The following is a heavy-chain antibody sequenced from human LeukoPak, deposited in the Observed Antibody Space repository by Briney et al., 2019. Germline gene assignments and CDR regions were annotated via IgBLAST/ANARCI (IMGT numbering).Heavy chain of an antibody. CDR1: GFTVSSNY. CDR2: ISVNGRST. D-gene: IGHD3-16*01. V-gene: IGHV3-23*01. CDR3: AKEAEGELYWGGYFEY. Sequence: PGGSLRLSCSASGFTVSSNYMSWVRQAPGKGLEWVSAISVNGRSTYYANSVKGRFTLSRDDSKNTLYLQMNSLRAEDSAVYYCAKEAEGELYWGGYFEYWGQGTLVTVSS. J-gene: IGHJ4*02.